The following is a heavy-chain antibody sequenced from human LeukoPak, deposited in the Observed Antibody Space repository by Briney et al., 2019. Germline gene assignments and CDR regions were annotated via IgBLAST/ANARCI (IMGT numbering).Heavy chain of an antibody. CDR2: FDPEDGET. D-gene: IGHD6-13*01. V-gene: IGHV1-24*01. CDR3: ARDLNGSSWYLLS. CDR1: GYTLTELS. J-gene: IGHJ4*02. Sequence: ASVKVSCKVSGYTLTELSMHWVRQAPGKGLEWMGGFDPEDGETIYAQKFQGRVTMTRDTSISTAYMELSRLRSDDTAVYYCARDLNGSSWYLLSWGQGTLATVSS.